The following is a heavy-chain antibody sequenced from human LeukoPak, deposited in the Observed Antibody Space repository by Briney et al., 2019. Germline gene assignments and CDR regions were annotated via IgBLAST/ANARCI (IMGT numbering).Heavy chain of an antibody. Sequence: PSETLSLTCAVYGGSFSGYYWSWIRQPPGKGLEWIGEINHSGSTNYNPSLKSRVTISVDTSKNQFSLKLSSVTAADTAVYYCARLHRSSGWGPRTGWFDPWGQGTLVTVSS. CDR1: GGSFSGYY. J-gene: IGHJ5*02. CDR2: INHSGST. CDR3: ARLHRSSGWGPRTGWFDP. D-gene: IGHD6-19*01. V-gene: IGHV4-34*01.